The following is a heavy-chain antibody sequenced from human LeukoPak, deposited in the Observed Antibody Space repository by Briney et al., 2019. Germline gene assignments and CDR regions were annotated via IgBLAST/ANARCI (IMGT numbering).Heavy chain of an antibody. J-gene: IGHJ4*02. V-gene: IGHV3-23*01. CDR3: AKGGFRTTVTVHDY. CDR2: ISGSGGST. D-gene: IGHD4-17*01. Sequence: GGSLRLSCAASGFTFSSYAMSWVRQAPGKGLEWVSAISGSGGSTYYADSVKGRFTISRDNSKNTLYLQMNSLGAEDTAVYYCAKGGFRTTVTVHDYWGQGTLVTVSS. CDR1: GFTFSSYA.